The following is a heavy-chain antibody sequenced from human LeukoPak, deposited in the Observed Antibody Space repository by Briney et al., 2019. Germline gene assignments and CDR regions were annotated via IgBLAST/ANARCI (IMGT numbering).Heavy chain of an antibody. CDR2: ISWNSGSI. V-gene: IGHV3-9*01. CDR1: GFTFDDYA. Sequence: GGSLRLSCAASGFTFDDYAMHWVRQAPGKGLEWVSGISWNSGSIGYADSVKGRFTISRDNAKNSLYLQMNSLRAEDTALYYCAKALVKWGLLPVDYWGQGTLVTVSS. CDR3: AKALVKWGLLPVDY. D-gene: IGHD1-26*01. J-gene: IGHJ4*02.